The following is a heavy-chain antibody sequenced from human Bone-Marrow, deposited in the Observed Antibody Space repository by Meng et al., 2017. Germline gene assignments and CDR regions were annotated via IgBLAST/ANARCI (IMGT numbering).Heavy chain of an antibody. V-gene: IGHV4-39*01. CDR3: ARLNLGAPFDP. Sequence: QLQLQESGPGLLKPSETLSLTCTVSGGSIRISGYYWGWVRQPPGKQLEFIGSFFYGRGAYYNPSLQSRVTISVDTSTNQLSLKVISVTAADTAVYYCARLNLGAPFDPWGQGTLVTVSS. D-gene: IGHD3-16*01. CDR1: GGSIRISGYY. J-gene: IGHJ5*02. CDR2: FFYGRGA.